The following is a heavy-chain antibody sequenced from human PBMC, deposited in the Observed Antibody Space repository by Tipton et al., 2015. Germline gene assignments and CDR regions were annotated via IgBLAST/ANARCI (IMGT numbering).Heavy chain of an antibody. V-gene: IGHV4-61*08. CDR3: ARGRSTLYSDSAGADY. Sequence: TLSLTCTVSGASGISGGFYLSLVPPPPREGLEYIGHIYYTGSPKYNPSLTRRVFISIDTSKNQFSLELSSVTAADTAVYYCARGRSTLYSDSAGADYWGPGTLVTVSS. J-gene: IGHJ4*02. CDR2: IYYTGSP. CDR1: GASGISGGFY. D-gene: IGHD4-11*01.